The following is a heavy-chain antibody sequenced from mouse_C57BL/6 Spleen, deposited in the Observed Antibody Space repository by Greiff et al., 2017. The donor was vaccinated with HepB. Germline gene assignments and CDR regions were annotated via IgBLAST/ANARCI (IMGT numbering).Heavy chain of an antibody. D-gene: IGHD1-1*01. Sequence: DVKLVESGGGLVKPGGSLKLSCAASGFTFSSYAMSWVRQTPEKRLEWVATISDGGSYTYYPDNVKGRFTISRDNAKNNLYLQMSHLKSEDTAMYYCARDRSTVVAKYYFDYWGQGTTLTVSS. CDR1: GFTFSSYA. V-gene: IGHV5-4*01. CDR2: ISDGGSYT. CDR3: ARDRSTVVAKYYFDY. J-gene: IGHJ2*01.